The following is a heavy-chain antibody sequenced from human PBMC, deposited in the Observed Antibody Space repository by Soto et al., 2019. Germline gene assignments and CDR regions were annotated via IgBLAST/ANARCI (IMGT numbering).Heavy chain of an antibody. CDR3: ARVRHSNFLYYDFMDV. J-gene: IGHJ6*03. Sequence: PSETLSLTCAVYGGSFSGYYWSWIRQPPGKGLEWIGEINHSGSTNYNPSLKSRVTISVDTSKNQFSLKLSSVTAADTAVYYCARVRHSNFLYYDFMDVWGKGTTVTVSS. D-gene: IGHD4-4*01. CDR2: INHSGST. V-gene: IGHV4-34*01. CDR1: GGSFSGYY.